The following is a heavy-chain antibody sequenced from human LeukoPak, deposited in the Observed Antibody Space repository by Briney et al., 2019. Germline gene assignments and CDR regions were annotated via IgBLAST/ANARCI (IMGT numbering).Heavy chain of an antibody. CDR2: ISYDGSNK. CDR1: GLTFSSYA. D-gene: IGHD3-3*01. V-gene: IGHV3-30-3*01. CDR3: ARGLDDFWSGYLW. J-gene: IGHJ4*02. Sequence: GGSLRLSCAASGLTFSSYAMHWVRQAPGKGLEWVAVISYDGSNKYYADSVKGRFTISRDNSKNTLYLQMNSLRAEDTAVYYCARGLDDFWSGYLWWGQGTLVTVSS.